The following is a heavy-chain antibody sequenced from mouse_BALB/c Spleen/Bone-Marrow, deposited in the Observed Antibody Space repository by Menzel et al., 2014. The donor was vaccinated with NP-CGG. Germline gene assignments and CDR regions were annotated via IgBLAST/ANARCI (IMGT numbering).Heavy chain of an antibody. CDR2: INPSNDTP. V-gene: IGHV1S81*02. J-gene: IGHJ1*01. Sequence: VQLQQSGAELVKPGASVKLSCRVSGYTFTNYFVHWVKQRPGQGLEWIGEINPSNDTPNFNEKFKSKAPLTVDKSSSTAYMQLSSLTSEDSAVYYCTRSGYYGYGWYFDVWDPETTVTVSS. CDR3: TRSGYYGYGWYFDV. D-gene: IGHD1-2*01. CDR1: GYTFTNYF.